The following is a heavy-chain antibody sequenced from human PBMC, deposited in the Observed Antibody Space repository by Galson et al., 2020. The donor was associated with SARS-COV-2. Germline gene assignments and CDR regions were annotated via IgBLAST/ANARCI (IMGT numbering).Heavy chain of an antibody. CDR2: INPNSGGT. CDR3: ARDTTVGVNAFDI. CDR1: GYTFTGYY. J-gene: IGHJ3*02. Sequence: ASVKVSCKASGYTFTGYYMHWVRQAPGQGLAWMGWINPNSGGTNYAQKFQGRVTMTRDTSISTAYMELSRLRSDDTAVYYCARDTTVGVNAFDIWGQGTMVTVSS. D-gene: IGHD1-26*01. V-gene: IGHV1-2*02.